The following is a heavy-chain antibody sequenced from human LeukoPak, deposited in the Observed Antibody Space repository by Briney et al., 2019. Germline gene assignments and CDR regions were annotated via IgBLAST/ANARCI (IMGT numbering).Heavy chain of an antibody. Sequence: GGSLRLSCEASGFTFSSNYMSWVRQAPGKGLEWVPIIYSGGTTYYADSVKGRFTISRDNSKNTLYLQMNSLRAEDTAVYYCARVGSSSLLNAFDIWGQGTVVTVSA. CDR2: IYSGGTT. J-gene: IGHJ3*02. CDR3: ARVGSSSLLNAFDI. D-gene: IGHD6-13*01. V-gene: IGHV3-53*01. CDR1: GFTFSSNY.